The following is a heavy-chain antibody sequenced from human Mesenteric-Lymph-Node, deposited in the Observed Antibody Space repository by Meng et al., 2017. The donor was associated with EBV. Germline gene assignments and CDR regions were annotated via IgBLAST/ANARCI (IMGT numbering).Heavy chain of an antibody. Sequence: RLQLPASGQELVKRSRTQPLTVSVSGSPTGSTWYHWGWIRQPPGKGLGWVWSMYYGGNSYYNPSLKSRVTISIDSSKDQFSLKLNSVTAADTAVYYCARGHDSSGYGYVVGGQGTLVTASS. CDR3: ARGHDSSGYGYVV. CDR1: GSPTGSTWYH. CDR2: MYYGGNS. J-gene: IGHJ4*02. V-gene: IGHV4-39*06. D-gene: IGHD3-22*01.